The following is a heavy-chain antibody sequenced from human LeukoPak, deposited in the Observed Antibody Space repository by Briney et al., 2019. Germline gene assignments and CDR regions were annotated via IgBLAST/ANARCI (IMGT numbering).Heavy chain of an antibody. CDR3: ARGEGIVVVPAALHFGY. J-gene: IGHJ4*02. CDR2: INHSGST. D-gene: IGHD2-2*01. V-gene: IGHV4-34*01. CDR1: GGSFSGYY. Sequence: PSETLSLTCAVYGGSFSGYYWSWIRQPPGKGLEWIGEINHSGSTNYNPSLKSRVTISVDTSKNQFSLKLSSVTAANTAVYYCARGEGIVVVPAALHFGYWGQGTLVTVSS.